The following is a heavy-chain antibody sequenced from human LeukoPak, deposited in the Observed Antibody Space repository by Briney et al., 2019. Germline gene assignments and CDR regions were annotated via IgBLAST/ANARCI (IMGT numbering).Heavy chain of an antibody. Sequence: GGSLRLSCAASGFTFSDYYMSWFRQAPGKGLEWVSYISSSGSTIFYADSVKGRFTISRENAKNSLYLQMKSLRAEDTAVYYCARGGTTYCGGDCLNYFDYWGQGTLVTVSS. D-gene: IGHD2-21*02. J-gene: IGHJ4*02. CDR3: ARGGTTYCGGDCLNYFDY. CDR1: GFTFSDYY. CDR2: ISSSGSTI. V-gene: IGHV3-11*04.